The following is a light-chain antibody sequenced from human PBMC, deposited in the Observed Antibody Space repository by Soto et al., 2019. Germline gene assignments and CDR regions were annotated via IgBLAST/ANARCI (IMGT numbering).Light chain of an antibody. CDR3: SPYTSSSPRLV. CDR1: SSDVGGYNY. CDR2: DVN. J-gene: IGLJ3*02. Sequence: QPALTQPASVSGSPGQSITISCTGTSSDVGGYNYVSWYQHHPDKAPKLMIFDVNNRPSGISSRFSGSKSGNTASLTISGLQAEDEAAYYCSPYTSSSPRLVFGGGTKLTVL. V-gene: IGLV2-14*03.